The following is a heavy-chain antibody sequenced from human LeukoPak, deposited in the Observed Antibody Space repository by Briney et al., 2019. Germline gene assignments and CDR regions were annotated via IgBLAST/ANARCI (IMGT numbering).Heavy chain of an antibody. Sequence: PGGSLRLSCAVSGFTFSDYYMSWLRQAPGKGLEWVSGINWNGGSTGYADSVKGRFTISRDNAKNSLYLQMNSLRAEDTALYHCARILYGSGSYCLDYWGQGTLVTVSS. J-gene: IGHJ4*02. D-gene: IGHD3-10*01. CDR3: ARILYGSGSYCLDY. V-gene: IGHV3-20*01. CDR2: INWNGGST. CDR1: GFTFSDYY.